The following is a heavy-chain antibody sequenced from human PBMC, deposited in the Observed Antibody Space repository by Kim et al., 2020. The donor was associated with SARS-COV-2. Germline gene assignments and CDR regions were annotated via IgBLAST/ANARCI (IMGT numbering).Heavy chain of an antibody. D-gene: IGHD3-9*01. V-gene: IGHV1-2*04. CDR3: ARGGRLRYFDWSLPQTIDY. J-gene: IGHJ4*02. CDR1: GYTFTGYY. CDR2: INPNSGGT. Sequence: ASVKVSCKASGYTFTGYYMHWVRQAPGQGLEWMGWINPNSGGTNYAQKFQGWVTMTRDTSISTAYMELSRLRSDDTAVYYCARGGRLRYFDWSLPQTIDYWGQGTLVTVSS.